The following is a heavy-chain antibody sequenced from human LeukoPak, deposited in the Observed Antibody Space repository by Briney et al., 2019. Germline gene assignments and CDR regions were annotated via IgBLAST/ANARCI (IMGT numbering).Heavy chain of an antibody. CDR2: ISGNGEST. V-gene: IGHV3-23*01. CDR3: ARAGNYPDY. J-gene: IGHJ4*02. D-gene: IGHD4-11*01. CDR1: GFTSSSYA. Sequence: GGSLRLSCVVSGFTSSSYAMNWVRQAPGKGLEWVAGISGNGESTHYAGSAKGRFTISRDNSKNTVYLQMNSLRVEDTAVYYCARAGNYPDYWGQGTLVTVSS.